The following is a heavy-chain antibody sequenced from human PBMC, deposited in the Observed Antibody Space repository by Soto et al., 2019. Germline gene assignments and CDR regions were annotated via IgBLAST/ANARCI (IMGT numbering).Heavy chain of an antibody. V-gene: IGHV3-11*04. D-gene: IGHD6-13*01. Sequence: LRLSCAASGFIFSDYYMSWIRQAPGKGLEWVSYISSSGTTIYYADSVKGRFTISRDNAKNSLYLQMDSLRAEDTAVYYCTRDLAAATSYGMDVWGQGTTVTVSS. J-gene: IGHJ6*02. CDR2: ISSSGTTI. CDR1: GFIFSDYY. CDR3: TRDLAAATSYGMDV.